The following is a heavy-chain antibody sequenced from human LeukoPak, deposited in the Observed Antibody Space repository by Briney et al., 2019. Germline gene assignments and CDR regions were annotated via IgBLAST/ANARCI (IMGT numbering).Heavy chain of an antibody. CDR2: ISAYNGNT. D-gene: IGHD1-26*01. CDR1: GYTFTNYD. Sequence: ASVKVSCKASGYTFTNYDINWVRQATGQGLEWMGWISAYNGNTNYAQKLRGRVTMTTDTSTSTAYMELSRLRSDDTAVYYCARVVGATFPYFDYWGQGTLVTVSS. CDR3: ARVVGATFPYFDY. V-gene: IGHV1-18*01. J-gene: IGHJ4*02.